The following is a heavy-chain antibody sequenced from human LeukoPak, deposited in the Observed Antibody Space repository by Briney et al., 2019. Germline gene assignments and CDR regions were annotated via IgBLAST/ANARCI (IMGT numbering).Heavy chain of an antibody. CDR2: LYYSGST. V-gene: IGHV4-39*02. Sequence: PSETLSLTCTVSGGSISSGNYYWSWLRKPAGKGLEWIGSLYYSGSTYYNPSLKSRVTISVDTSKNQFSLKLSSVTAADTAVYYCARVPTVTFFDYWGQGTLVTVSS. CDR3: ARVPTVTFFDY. D-gene: IGHD4-17*01. CDR1: GGSISSGNYY. J-gene: IGHJ4*02.